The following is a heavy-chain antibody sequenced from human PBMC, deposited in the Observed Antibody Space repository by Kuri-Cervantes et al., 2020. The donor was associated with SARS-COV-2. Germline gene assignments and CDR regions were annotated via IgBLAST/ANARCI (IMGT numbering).Heavy chain of an antibody. CDR3: ATNSYYYDSSAYYYS. D-gene: IGHD3-22*01. V-gene: IGHV3-48*01. Sequence: GESLKISCEASGFTFSSYSMNWVRQAPGKGLEWVSYISSTSNTIYYADSVKGRFTISRDNAKNSLYLHMSSLRAEDTAVYYCATNSYYYDSSAYYYSWGQGTLVTVSS. J-gene: IGHJ4*02. CDR1: GFTFSSYS. CDR2: ISSTSNTI.